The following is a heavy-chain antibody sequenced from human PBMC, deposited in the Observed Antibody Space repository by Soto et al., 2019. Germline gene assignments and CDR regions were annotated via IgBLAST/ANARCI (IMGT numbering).Heavy chain of an antibody. D-gene: IGHD2-21*02. V-gene: IGHV1-46*01. CDR3: AREKGGGNSWYYYGMDV. CDR2: INPSGGST. J-gene: IGHJ6*02. CDR1: GYTFTSYY. Sequence: QVQLVQSGAEVKKPGASVKVSCKASGYTFTSYYMHWVRQAPGQGLEWMGIINPSGGSTSYAQKFQGRVTITRDTSTSTVYMELSSLRSEDTAVYYCAREKGGGNSWYYYGMDVWGQGTTVTVSS.